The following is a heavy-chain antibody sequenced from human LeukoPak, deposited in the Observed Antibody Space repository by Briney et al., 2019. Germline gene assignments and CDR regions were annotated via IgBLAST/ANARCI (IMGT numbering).Heavy chain of an antibody. CDR3: AKDLDDRN. CDR1: GFTFSRYA. J-gene: IGHJ4*02. Sequence: RGSLRLSCAGSGFTFSRYAMSWVRQAPGKGLDWVSGISGSGDSTYSADSVKGRFTISRDNSKNTLYLQMNSLRAEDTAVYYCAKDLDDRNWGQGTLVTVSS. D-gene: IGHD3-16*01. V-gene: IGHV3-23*01. CDR2: ISGSGDST.